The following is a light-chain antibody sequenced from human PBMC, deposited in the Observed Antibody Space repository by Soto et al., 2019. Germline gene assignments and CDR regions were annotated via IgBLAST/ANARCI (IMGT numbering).Light chain of an antibody. Sequence: EIFMTQSPASLYVAQWQVATVSCRASQSVSRKLVWYQQKPGQATRLIIYGASTRATGIPERFSGSGSGTEFTLTISSLQSEDFAVYYCQQYTNWPKTFGQGTKVDIK. V-gene: IGKV3D-15*01. J-gene: IGKJ1*01. CDR1: QSVSRK. CDR3: QQYTNWPKT. CDR2: GAS.